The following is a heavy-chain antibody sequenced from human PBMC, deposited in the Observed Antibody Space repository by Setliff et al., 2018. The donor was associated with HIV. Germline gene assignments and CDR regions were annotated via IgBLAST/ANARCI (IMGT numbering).Heavy chain of an antibody. CDR3: ARRDGYSYGFYFDY. J-gene: IGHJ4*02. CDR2: INHSGGT. D-gene: IGHD5-18*01. CDR1: GRSFSGYY. Sequence: SETLSLTCAVYGRSFSGYYWNWIRQSPGKGLEWIGEINHSGGTNYNPSLKSRVTMSIDTSKNQFSLNVSSVTAADTAVYHCARRDGYSYGFYFDYWGQGTLVTVSS. V-gene: IGHV4-34*01.